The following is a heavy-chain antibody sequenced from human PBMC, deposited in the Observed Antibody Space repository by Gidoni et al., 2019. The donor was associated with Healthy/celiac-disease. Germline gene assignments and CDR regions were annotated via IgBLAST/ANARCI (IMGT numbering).Heavy chain of an antibody. CDR1: GFTFSSYG. CDR3: ARDGAAAGPDY. CDR2: IWYDGSNK. Sequence: QVPLVESGRGVVEPGRSLRLSCAASGFTFSSYGMHWVRQAPGKGLEWVAVIWYDGSNKYYADSVKGRFTISRDNSKNTLYLQMNSLRAEDTAVYYCARDGAAAGPDYWGQGTLVTVSS. J-gene: IGHJ4*02. V-gene: IGHV3-33*01. D-gene: IGHD6-13*01.